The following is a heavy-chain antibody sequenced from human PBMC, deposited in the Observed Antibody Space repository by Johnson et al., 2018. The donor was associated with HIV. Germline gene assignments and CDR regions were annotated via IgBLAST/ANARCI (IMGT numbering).Heavy chain of an antibody. CDR1: GITFSSYA. V-gene: IGHV3-30*04. CDR2: ISYDGSNK. J-gene: IGHJ3*01. CDR3: ARGAYYYLI. D-gene: IGHD3-22*01. Sequence: QVQLVESGGGVVQPGRSLRLSCAASGITFSSYAMHWVRQAPGKGLEWVAVISYDGSNKYYADSVKGRFTISRDNSKNTLYLQMNSLRPEDTSVYYCARGAYYYLIWGQGTMATVSS.